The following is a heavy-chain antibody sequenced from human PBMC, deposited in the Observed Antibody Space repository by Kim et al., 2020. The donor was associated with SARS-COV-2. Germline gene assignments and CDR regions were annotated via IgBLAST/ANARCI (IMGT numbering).Heavy chain of an antibody. Sequence: GGSLRLSCSASGFTFTNYAMHWVRQAPGKGLEYVSAISSNGGSTYYADSVKGRFTISRDNSKNTLYLQMSSLRAEDTAVYYCVKSLVVVVAAIDYWGQGTLVTVSS. D-gene: IGHD2-15*01. V-gene: IGHV3-64D*09. CDR2: ISSNGGST. CDR1: GFTFTNYA. CDR3: VKSLVVVVAAIDY. J-gene: IGHJ4*02.